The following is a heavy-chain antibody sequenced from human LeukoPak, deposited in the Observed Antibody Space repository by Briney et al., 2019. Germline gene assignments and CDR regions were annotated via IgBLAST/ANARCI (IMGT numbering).Heavy chain of an antibody. CDR3: SRVGVSYWYFDL. CDR2: IYYSGST. V-gene: IGHV4-31*03. Sequence: SETLSLTCTVSGGSISSSTYYWGWIRQPPGKGLEWIGYIYYSGSTDYNPSLKSRVIISVDTSKNQFSLKLSSVTAADTAVYYCSRVGVSYWYFDLWGRGTLVTVSS. CDR1: GGSISSSTYY. D-gene: IGHD2-8*02. J-gene: IGHJ2*01.